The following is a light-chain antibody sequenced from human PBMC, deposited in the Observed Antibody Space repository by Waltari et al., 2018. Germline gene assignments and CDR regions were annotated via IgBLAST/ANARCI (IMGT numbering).Light chain of an antibody. V-gene: IGLV1-44*01. Sequence: QSVLTQPPSASGTPGQTVTISCSGSRSNVGSNTVNWFQQVPGTAPKLLIYSNKQRPSGVPDRFSGSNSGPSASLAISGLQSEDEADYYCAAWDDSLNAYVFGTGTQVPVL. CDR2: SNK. J-gene: IGLJ1*01. CDR1: RSNVGSNT. CDR3: AAWDDSLNAYV.